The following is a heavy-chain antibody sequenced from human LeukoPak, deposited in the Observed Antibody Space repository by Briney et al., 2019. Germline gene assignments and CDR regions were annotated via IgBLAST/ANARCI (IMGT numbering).Heavy chain of an antibody. CDR3: ARGRDSPTYIDY. D-gene: IGHD2/OR15-2a*01. CDR1: GFTFSSYA. V-gene: IGHV3-66*01. J-gene: IGHJ4*02. Sequence: GGSLRLSCAASGFTFSSYAMSWVRQAPGKGLEWVSVIYSGGSTYYADSVKGRFTISRDNSKNTLYLQMNSLGAEDTAVYYCARGRDSPTYIDYWGQGTLVTVSS. CDR2: IYSGGST.